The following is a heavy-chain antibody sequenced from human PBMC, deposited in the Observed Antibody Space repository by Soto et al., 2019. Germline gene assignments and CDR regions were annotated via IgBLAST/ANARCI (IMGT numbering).Heavy chain of an antibody. J-gene: IGHJ4*02. D-gene: IGHD1-26*01. Sequence: PGWSLRLSCAASGFTFSSYAMSWVRQAPGKGLEWVSAISGSGGSTYYVDSVKGRFTISRDNSMNTLYLQMNSLRPEDTAVYYCAKDPFEYSASYPGHWGRGTLVTVSS. CDR3: AKDPFEYSASYPGH. CDR1: GFTFSSYA. V-gene: IGHV3-23*01. CDR2: ISGSGGST.